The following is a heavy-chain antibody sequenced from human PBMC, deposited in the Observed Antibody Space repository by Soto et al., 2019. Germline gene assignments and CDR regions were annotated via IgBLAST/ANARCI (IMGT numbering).Heavy chain of an antibody. J-gene: IGHJ4*02. CDR3: AKGTVAGQTGFGY. CDR2: SSGSGGNA. CDR1: GFTFSCYA. Sequence: GGSMRLSCAASGFTFSCYAMIWVRQAPGKGLEWVSTSSGSGGNAYYADSVKGRFTISRENSKNTALVQMNSLRAEDTALYYGAKGTVAGQTGFGYWGQGTLVTVCS. V-gene: IGHV3-23*01. D-gene: IGHD6-19*01.